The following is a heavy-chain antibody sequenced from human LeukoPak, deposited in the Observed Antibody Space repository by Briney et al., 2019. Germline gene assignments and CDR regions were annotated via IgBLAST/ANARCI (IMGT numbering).Heavy chain of an antibody. CDR3: ARDRATSGWYQDDY. CDR1: GYTFTSYG. Sequence: ASVKVSCKASGYTFTSYGISWVRQAPGQGLEWMGWISGYNGKRNYAQKIQGRVTMTADASTSTAYMELRSLRSDDTAMYYCARDRATSGWYQDDYWGQGTQVTVSS. CDR2: ISGYNGKR. J-gene: IGHJ4*02. V-gene: IGHV1-18*01. D-gene: IGHD6-19*01.